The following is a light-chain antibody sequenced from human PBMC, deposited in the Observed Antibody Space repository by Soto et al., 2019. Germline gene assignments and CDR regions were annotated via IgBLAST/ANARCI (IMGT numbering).Light chain of an antibody. J-gene: IGKJ5*01. Sequence: EIVMTQSPATLSVSPGERATLSCRASQSVSSNLVWYQQKPGQAPRLLIYGASSRATGIPDRFSGSGSGTDFTLTISRLEPEDFAVYYCQQYGSSLITFGQGTRLEIK. CDR3: QQYGSSLIT. V-gene: IGKV3-20*01. CDR1: QSVSSN. CDR2: GAS.